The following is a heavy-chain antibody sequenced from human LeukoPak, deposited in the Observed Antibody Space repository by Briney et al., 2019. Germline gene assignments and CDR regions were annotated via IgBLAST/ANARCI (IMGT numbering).Heavy chain of an antibody. D-gene: IGHD2-2*02. CDR3: ARRVVVPAAIQGDAFDI. CDR2: IYPGDSDT. CDR1: GYSFTSYW. J-gene: IGHJ3*02. V-gene: IGHV5-51*01. Sequence: GESLKISCKGSGYSFTSYWIGWVRQMPGKGLEWMGIIYPGDSDTRYSPSFQGQVTISADKSISTAYLQWSSLKASDTAVYYCARRVVVPAAIQGDAFDIWGQGTMVTVSS.